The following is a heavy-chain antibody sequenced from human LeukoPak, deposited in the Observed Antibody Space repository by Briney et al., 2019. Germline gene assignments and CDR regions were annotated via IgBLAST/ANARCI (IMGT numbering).Heavy chain of an antibody. V-gene: IGHV3-30*02. Sequence: PGGSLRLSCAASGFTFSSYGMHWVRQAPGKGLEWVAFIRYDGSNKYYADSVKGRFTISRDNSKNTLYLQMNSLRAEDTAVYYCARDIRTIFGVVNFDYWGQGTLVTVSS. CDR3: ARDIRTIFGVVNFDY. CDR1: GFTFSSYG. D-gene: IGHD3-3*01. CDR2: IRYDGSNK. J-gene: IGHJ4*02.